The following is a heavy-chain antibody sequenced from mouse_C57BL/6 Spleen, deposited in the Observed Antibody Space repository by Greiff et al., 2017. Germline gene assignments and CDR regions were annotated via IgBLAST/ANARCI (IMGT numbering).Heavy chain of an antibody. V-gene: IGHV5-4*01. D-gene: IGHD2-5*01. J-gene: IGHJ2*01. CDR1: GFTFSSYA. Sequence: EVHLVESGGGLVKPGGSLKLSCAASGFTFSSYAMSWVRQTPEKRLEWVATISDGGSYTYYPDNVKGRFTISRDNAKNNLYLQMSHLKSEDTARYYCARDEGTYSNFFDYWGQGTTLTVSS. CDR2: ISDGGSYT. CDR3: ARDEGTYSNFFDY.